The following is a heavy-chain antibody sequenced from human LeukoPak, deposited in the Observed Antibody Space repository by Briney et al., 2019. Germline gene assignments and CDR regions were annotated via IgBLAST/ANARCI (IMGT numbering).Heavy chain of an antibody. CDR3: ARTATRIGTSGWYEGGNREHYFDY. V-gene: IGHV4-38-2*02. J-gene: IGHJ4*02. CDR2: IYHSGST. CDR1: GYSISSGYY. D-gene: IGHD6-19*01. Sequence: SETLSLTCTVSGYSISSGYYWGWIRQPPGKGLEWIGSIYHSGSTYYNPSLKSRVTISVDTSKNQFSLKLSSVTAADTAVYYCARTATRIGTSGWYEGGNREHYFDYWGQGTLVIVSS.